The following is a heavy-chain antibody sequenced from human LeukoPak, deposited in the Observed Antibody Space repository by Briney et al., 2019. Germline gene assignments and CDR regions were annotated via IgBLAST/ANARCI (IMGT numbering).Heavy chain of an antibody. CDR3: AKDPTHYRVWDYYGTIGLSY. J-gene: IGHJ4*02. CDR1: GFTFSSYG. Sequence: PGGSLRLSCAASGFTFSSYGMNWVRQAPGKGLEWVAFIRYDGSNKYYADSVKGRFTISRDNSKNTLNLQMNSLRAEDTAVYYCAKDPTHYRVWDYYGTIGLSYWGQGTLVTVSS. D-gene: IGHD3-10*01. CDR2: IRYDGSNK. V-gene: IGHV3-30*02.